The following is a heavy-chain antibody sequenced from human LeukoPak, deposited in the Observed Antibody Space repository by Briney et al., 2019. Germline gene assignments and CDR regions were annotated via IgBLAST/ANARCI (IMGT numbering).Heavy chain of an antibody. J-gene: IGHJ6*02. V-gene: IGHV3-23*01. D-gene: IGHD2-2*01. CDR1: GFTFSSYA. Sequence: GGSLRLSCAASGFTFSSYAMGWVRQAPGKGLEWVSAISGSGGSTFYADSVKGRFTISRDNSKNTLYLQMDSLRAEDTAVYYCAKGLCSTSCYSVPDHVWGQGTTVTVSS. CDR3: AKGLCSTSCYSVPDHV. CDR2: ISGSGGST.